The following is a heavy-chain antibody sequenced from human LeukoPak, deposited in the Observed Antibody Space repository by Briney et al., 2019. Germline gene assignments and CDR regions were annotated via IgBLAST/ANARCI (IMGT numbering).Heavy chain of an antibody. D-gene: IGHD1-26*01. J-gene: IGHJ4*02. CDR3: ASSSVGATDRQFDY. CDR1: GGSISSYY. V-gene: IGHV4-59*12. CDR2: IYYSGST. Sequence: PSETLSLTCTVSGGSISSYYWSWIRQPPGKGLEWIGYIYYSGSTNYNPSLKSRVTISVDTSKNQFSLKLSSVTAADTAVYYCASSSVGATDRQFDYWGQGTLVTVSS.